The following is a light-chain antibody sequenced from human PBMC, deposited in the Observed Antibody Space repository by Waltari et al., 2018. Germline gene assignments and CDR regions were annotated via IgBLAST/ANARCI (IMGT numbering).Light chain of an antibody. J-gene: IGKJ2*01. Sequence: DVVMTQSPLSLPATLGQAASISCKSSQSLVHRDGNTHLTWFQQRPGQSPRRLIYRVFNRDSGVPDRFSGSGSGTDFTLKISRVEAEDVGVYYCMQGTHWPYTFGQGTKLDIK. CDR3: MQGTHWPYT. CDR2: RVF. CDR1: QSLVHRDGNTH. V-gene: IGKV2-30*02.